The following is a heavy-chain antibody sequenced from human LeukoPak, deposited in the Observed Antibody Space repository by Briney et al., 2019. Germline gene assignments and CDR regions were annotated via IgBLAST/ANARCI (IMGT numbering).Heavy chain of an antibody. Sequence: SETLSLTCTVSGGSISSYYWSWIRQPAGKGLEWIGRIYTSGSTNYNPSLKSRVTMSVDTSKNQFSLKLSSVTAADTAVYYCARGRIAAAGTYFDYWGQGTLVTVSS. V-gene: IGHV4-4*07. D-gene: IGHD6-13*01. CDR3: ARGRIAAAGTYFDY. CDR1: GGSISSYY. CDR2: IYTSGST. J-gene: IGHJ4*02.